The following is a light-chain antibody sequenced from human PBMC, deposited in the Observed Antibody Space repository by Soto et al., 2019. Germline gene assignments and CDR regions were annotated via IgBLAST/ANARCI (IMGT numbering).Light chain of an antibody. CDR1: QSISSSY. V-gene: IGKV3-20*01. Sequence: EIVLTQSPGTLSLSPGERATLSCRASQSISSSYLAWYQQKPDQAPRLLIYGASSRATGIPDRFSGSGSGTDFTLTIIRLEPEDFAVYYCQQYGSSRWTFGQGTKVEIK. CDR3: QQYGSSRWT. CDR2: GAS. J-gene: IGKJ1*01.